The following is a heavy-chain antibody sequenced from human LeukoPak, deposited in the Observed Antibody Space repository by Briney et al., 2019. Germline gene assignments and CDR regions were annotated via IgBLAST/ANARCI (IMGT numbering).Heavy chain of an antibody. CDR2: ISYDGSNK. V-gene: IGHV3-30*01. J-gene: IGHJ4*02. D-gene: IGHD5-12*01. Sequence: GGSLRLSCAASGFTFSSYAMHWVRQAPGKGLEWVAVISYDGSNKYYADSVKGRFTISRGNSKNTLYLQMNSLRAEDTAVYYCARDTKTYDFDYWGQGTLVTVSS. CDR3: ARDTKTYDFDY. CDR1: GFTFSSYA.